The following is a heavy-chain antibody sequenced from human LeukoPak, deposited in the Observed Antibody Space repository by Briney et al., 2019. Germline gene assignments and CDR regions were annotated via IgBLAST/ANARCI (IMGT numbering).Heavy chain of an antibody. V-gene: IGHV4-39*01. J-gene: IGHJ4*02. D-gene: IGHD2-21*02. CDR3: ARHSRDGSDWRTFFDY. Sequence: SETLSLTCTVSGGSICSSSYYWGWIRQPPGKGLEWIGSIYYSGSTYYNPSLKTRVTISVDTSKNQFSLKLTPVTAASAGVYYCARHSRDGSDWRTFFDYWGQGTLVTVSS. CDR2: IYYSGST. CDR1: GGSICSSSYY.